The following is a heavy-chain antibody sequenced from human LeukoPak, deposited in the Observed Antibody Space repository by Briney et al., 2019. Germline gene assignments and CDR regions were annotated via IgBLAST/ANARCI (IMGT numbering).Heavy chain of an antibody. V-gene: IGHV3-23*01. CDR2: IGISSDST. CDR3: AKRALYGSGSYYFDC. Sequence: GGPLRLPCAASGFTYKTLVMLGLPQAPGKAVEGWSYIGISSDSTHYLHSVKGRFTISRDNSKNTLYLQMNSLRAEDTAVYYCAKRALYGSGSYYFDCWGQGTLVTVSS. D-gene: IGHD3-10*01. CDR1: GFTYKTLV. J-gene: IGHJ4*02.